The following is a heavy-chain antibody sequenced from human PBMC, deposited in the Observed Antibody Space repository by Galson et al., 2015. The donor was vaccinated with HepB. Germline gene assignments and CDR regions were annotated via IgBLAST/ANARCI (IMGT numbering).Heavy chain of an antibody. CDR2: ISSSSAYI. V-gene: IGHV3-21*01. Sequence: SLRLSCAASGFTFNTYNMNWVRQAPGKGLEWVLSISSSSAYIYYADSLRGRFVVSRDNAKNSLFLQMNSLRGEDTAVYYCARAGSNAWDWFFDLWGRGTLVTVSS. J-gene: IGHJ2*01. CDR3: ARAGSNAWDWFFDL. CDR1: GFTFNTYN. D-gene: IGHD6-13*01.